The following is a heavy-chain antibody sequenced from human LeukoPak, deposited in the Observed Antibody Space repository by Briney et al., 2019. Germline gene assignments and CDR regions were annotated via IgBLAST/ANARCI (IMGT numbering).Heavy chain of an antibody. J-gene: IGHJ4*02. CDR3: ARVVRTGDYFDY. V-gene: IGHV4-31*11. D-gene: IGHD4-23*01. Sequence: PSETLSLTCAVYGGSLRGYYWSWIRQHPGKGLEWIGYIYYSGSTYYNPSLKSRVTISVDTSKNQFSLKLSSVTAADTAVYYCARVVRTGDYFDYWGQGTLVTVSS. CDR2: IYYSGST. CDR1: GGSLRGYY.